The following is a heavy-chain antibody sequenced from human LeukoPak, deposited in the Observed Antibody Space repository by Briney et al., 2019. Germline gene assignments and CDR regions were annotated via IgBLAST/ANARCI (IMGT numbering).Heavy chain of an antibody. V-gene: IGHV3-43*02. J-gene: IGHJ6*03. Sequence: GGSLRLSCAASGFTVSSNFMSWVRQAPGKGLEWVSLISGDGGSTYYADSVKGRFTISRDNSKNSLYLQMNSLRTEDIALYYCAKDIFHDYVWGSAMDVWGKGTTVTVSS. CDR3: AKDIFHDYVWGSAMDV. CDR1: GFTVSSNF. D-gene: IGHD3-16*01. CDR2: ISGDGGST.